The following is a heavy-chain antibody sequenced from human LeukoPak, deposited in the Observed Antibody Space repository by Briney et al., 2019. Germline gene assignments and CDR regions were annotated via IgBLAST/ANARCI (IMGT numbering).Heavy chain of an antibody. D-gene: IGHD3-10*01. J-gene: IGHJ4*02. V-gene: IGHV4-59*11. CDR3: ASHYGSGSFYSPFDY. CDR1: GGSISSHY. Sequence: KPSETLSLTCTVSGGSISSHYWSWIRQPPRKGLEWIGYIHYSGSTNYNPSLKSRVTVSLDTSKNQFSLKLISVTAADTAVYYCASHYGSGSFYSPFDYWGQGTLVTVSS. CDR2: IHYSGST.